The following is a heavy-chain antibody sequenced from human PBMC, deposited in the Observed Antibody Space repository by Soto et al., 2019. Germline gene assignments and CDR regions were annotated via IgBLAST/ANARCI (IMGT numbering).Heavy chain of an antibody. J-gene: IGHJ5*02. CDR1: GFSLSVYGVR. Sequence: SCPTLVNPTQTLTLTCSFSGFSLSVYGVRVIWFRQPPGETLEWLALIHWNDDKRYSPYLKSRLTITKDTSKNQVVLTLTNLDPLDTGTYFCAHTKDSSGFLTSWGQGILVTVS. V-gene: IGHV2-5*01. D-gene: IGHD3-22*01. CDR2: IHWNDDK. CDR3: AHTKDSSGFLTS.